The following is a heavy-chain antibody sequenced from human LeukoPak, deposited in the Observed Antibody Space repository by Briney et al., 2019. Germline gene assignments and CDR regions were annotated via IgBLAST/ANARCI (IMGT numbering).Heavy chain of an antibody. CDR2: ISSSSSYI. Sequence: GGSLRLSCAASGFTFSSYSMNWVRQAPGKGLEWVSSISSSSSYIYYADSVKGRFTISRDNAKNSLYLQMNSLRAEDTAVYYCARWVVRGVHGDYWGQGTLVTVSS. J-gene: IGHJ4*02. CDR3: ARWVVRGVHGDY. V-gene: IGHV3-21*01. CDR1: GFTFSSYS. D-gene: IGHD3-10*01.